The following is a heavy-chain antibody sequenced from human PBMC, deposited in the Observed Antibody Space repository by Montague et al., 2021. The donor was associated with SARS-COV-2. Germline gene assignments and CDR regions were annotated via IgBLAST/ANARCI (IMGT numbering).Heavy chain of an antibody. J-gene: IGHJ4*02. CDR1: GFTFSDHS. D-gene: IGHD6-13*01. V-gene: IGHV3-48*02. Sequence: SLRLSCAASGFTFSDHSMNWVRQAPGKGLQWASHISTSGEIKYYADSVKGRFSIPRDNAEKAVSLQMNSLRDDDTAIYYCARDALAASGSFDYWGPGILVTVSS. CDR3: ARDALAASGSFDY. CDR2: ISTSGEIK.